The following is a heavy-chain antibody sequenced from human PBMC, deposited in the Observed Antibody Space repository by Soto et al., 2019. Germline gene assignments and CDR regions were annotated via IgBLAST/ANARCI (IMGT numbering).Heavy chain of an antibody. V-gene: IGHV3-74*01. Sequence: EVQLVESGGGLVQPGGSLRLSCAASGFTFRRYWMHWVRQGPGKGLAWVSRISGDGRSTSYEDSVKGRFTISRDNAKNTVYLQMNSMRAEDTAVYYCASDGESCSSINCLRPFDMWGQGAVVTVSP. D-gene: IGHD2-2*01. CDR2: ISGDGRST. CDR3: ASDGESCSSINCLRPFDM. CDR1: GFTFRRYW. J-gene: IGHJ3*02.